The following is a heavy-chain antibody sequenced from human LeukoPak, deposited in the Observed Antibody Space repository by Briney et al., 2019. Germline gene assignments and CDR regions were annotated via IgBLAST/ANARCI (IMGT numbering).Heavy chain of an antibody. CDR2: ISYDGSNK. D-gene: IGHD1-1*01. Sequence: PGGSLRLSCAASGFTFSSYGMHWVRQAPGKGLEWVAVISYDGSNKYYADSVKGRFTISRDNSKNTLYLQMNSLRAEDTAVYYCAKITGTTPLFDYWGQGTLVTVSS. CDR1: GFTFSSYG. J-gene: IGHJ4*02. CDR3: AKITGTTPLFDY. V-gene: IGHV3-30*18.